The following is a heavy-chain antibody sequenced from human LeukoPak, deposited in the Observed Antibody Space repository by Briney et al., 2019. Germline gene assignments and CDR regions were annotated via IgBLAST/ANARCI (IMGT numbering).Heavy chain of an antibody. CDR2: ISGSGGST. CDR1: GFTFSSYA. J-gene: IGHJ4*02. V-gene: IGHV3-23*01. D-gene: IGHD5-12*01. CDR3: ARNENSGWGYFDY. Sequence: GGSLRLSCAACGFTFSSYAMSWVRPAPGQGLEWVSAISGSGGSTYYADSVKGRFTISRDNSKNTLYLQMNSLRAEDTAVYYCARNENSGWGYFDYWGQGTLVTVSS.